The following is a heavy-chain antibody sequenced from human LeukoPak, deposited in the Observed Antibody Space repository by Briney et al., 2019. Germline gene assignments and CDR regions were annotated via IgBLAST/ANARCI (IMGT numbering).Heavy chain of an antibody. CDR1: GFTFSNYW. Sequence: GGSLRLSCVFSGFTFSNYWMKWVRQARGKGLEWVASINEDGSGKYSMDSVKDRVTISRDNAKNSLDLQINSLTVEDTAIYYCVRDDGDVWGKGTTVTVSS. J-gene: IGHJ6*04. CDR2: INEDGSGK. CDR3: VRDDGDV. V-gene: IGHV3-7*01.